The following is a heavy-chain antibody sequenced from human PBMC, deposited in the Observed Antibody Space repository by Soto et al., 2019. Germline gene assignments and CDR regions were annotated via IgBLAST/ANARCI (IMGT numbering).Heavy chain of an antibody. Sequence: SLRLASEGLGFTVSTYGTLRVSQVRGMGLEWVAVISVYGYNKYYADSVKGRFTVARDDCKNTLYLQMNSLRPEDTAVYYCSKVEGVRFLEWVLAMHVWGE. J-gene: IGHJ6*02. V-gene: IGHV3-30*18. CDR3: SKVEGVRFLEWVLAMHV. CDR1: GFTVSTYG. D-gene: IGHD3-3*01. CDR2: ISVYGYNK.